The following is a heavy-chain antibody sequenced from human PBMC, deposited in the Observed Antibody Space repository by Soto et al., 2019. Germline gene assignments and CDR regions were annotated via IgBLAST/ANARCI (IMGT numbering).Heavy chain of an antibody. CDR1: GFTFRTYG. V-gene: IGHV3-30*18. CDR2: ISNTGINK. Sequence: QVQLVESGGGVVQPGRSLRLSCAASGFTFRTYGMHWVRQAPGKGLEWLAVISNTGINKYYADSVKGRFTISRDNSRDTLFLQMNSVRGEDTAIYYCAKVIRADSTSSNFYYYSGLDVWGQGTTVTVSS. D-gene: IGHD6-6*01. CDR3: AKVIRADSTSSNFYYYSGLDV. J-gene: IGHJ6*02.